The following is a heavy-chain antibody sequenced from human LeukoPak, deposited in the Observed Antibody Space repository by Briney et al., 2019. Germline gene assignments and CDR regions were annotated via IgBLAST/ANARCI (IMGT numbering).Heavy chain of an antibody. CDR3: ARDRGYDFWSGYHNWVYHYYYYYMDV. Sequence: PEASVKVSCKASGYTFTSYGISWVRQAPGQGLEWMGWISAYNGNTNYAQKLQGRVTMTTDTSTSTAYMELSSLRPEDTAVYYCARDRGYDFWSGYHNWVYHYYYYYMDVWGKGTTVTVSS. D-gene: IGHD3-3*01. CDR2: ISAYNGNT. J-gene: IGHJ6*03. V-gene: IGHV1-18*01. CDR1: GYTFTSYG.